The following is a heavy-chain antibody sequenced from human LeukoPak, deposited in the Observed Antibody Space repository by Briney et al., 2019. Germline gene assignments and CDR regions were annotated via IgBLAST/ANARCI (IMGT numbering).Heavy chain of an antibody. J-gene: IGHJ4*02. CDR2: TNYNGNT. CDR1: GYTFSNYG. Sequence: ASVKVSCKASGYTFSNYGINWVRQAPGLGLEWMGWTNYNGNTNYAQKFQDRVTMATDTSATTAYMELRSLESDETDVYYCARHSGSGWQALGYWGQGTLVTVSS. V-gene: IGHV1-18*04. CDR3: ARHSGSGWQALGY. D-gene: IGHD6-19*01.